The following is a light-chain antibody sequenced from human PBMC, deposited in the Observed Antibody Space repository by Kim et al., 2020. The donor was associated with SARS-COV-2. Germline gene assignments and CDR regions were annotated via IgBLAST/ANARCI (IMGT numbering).Light chain of an antibody. J-gene: IGLJ2*01. CDR3: QSRDSGGNLL. V-gene: IGLV3-19*01. Sequence: SSELTQDPAVSVALGQTVRITCQGDSLRNFYATWYQQRPGQAPVLVIYGRNNRPSGIPDRFSGSSSGNTASLIISGAQAEDEADFYCQSRDSGGNLLFCGGTQLTVL. CDR1: SLRNFY. CDR2: GRN.